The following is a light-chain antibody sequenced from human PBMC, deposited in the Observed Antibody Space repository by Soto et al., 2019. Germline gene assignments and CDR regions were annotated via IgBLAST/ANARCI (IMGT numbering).Light chain of an antibody. CDR3: CSYAGSSFV. V-gene: IGLV2-23*01. CDR2: EGS. Sequence: QSALTQPASVSGSPGQSITISCTGTSSDVGNYNLVSWYQQHPGKAPQLMIYEGSKRPSGVSNRFSGSKSGNTASLTISGLQADDEADYYCCSYAGSSFVFGAGIKLTVL. CDR1: SSDVGNYNL. J-gene: IGLJ1*01.